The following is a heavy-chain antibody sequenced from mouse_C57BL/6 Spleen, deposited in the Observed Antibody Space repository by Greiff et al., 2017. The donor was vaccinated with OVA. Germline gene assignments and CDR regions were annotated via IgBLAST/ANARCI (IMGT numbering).Heavy chain of an antibody. D-gene: IGHD2-4*01. CDR3: ARPYYDYGGAMDY. J-gene: IGHJ4*01. CDR1: GYTFTSYT. CDR2: INPSSGYT. V-gene: IGHV1-4*01. Sequence: VQRVESGAELARPGASVKMSCKASGYTFTSYTMHWVKQRPGQGLEWIGYINPSSGYTKYNQKFKDKATLTADKSSSTAYMQLSSLTSEDSAVYYCARPYYDYGGAMDYWGQGTSVTVSS.